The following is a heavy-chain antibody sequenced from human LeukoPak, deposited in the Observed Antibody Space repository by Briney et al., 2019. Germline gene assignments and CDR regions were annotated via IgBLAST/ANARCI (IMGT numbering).Heavy chain of an antibody. Sequence: GESLKISCKGSGYSFTSYWIGWVRQMPGKGLEWVSGISGSGSSTYYADSVKGRFTNSRDNSKNTVYLQMNSLRAEDTAVYYCAKLSSYSSGWGWGQGTLVTVSS. V-gene: IGHV3-23*01. CDR3: AKLSSYSSGWG. CDR1: GYSFTSYW. D-gene: IGHD6-19*01. CDR2: ISGSGSST. J-gene: IGHJ4*02.